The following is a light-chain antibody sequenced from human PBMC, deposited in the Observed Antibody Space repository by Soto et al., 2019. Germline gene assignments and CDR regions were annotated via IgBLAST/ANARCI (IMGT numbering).Light chain of an antibody. CDR3: QQYAGT. J-gene: IGKJ1*01. Sequence: EIMLRHSPGTLSLSPCERATLSCSASQSVSSSYLAWYQQKPGQAPRLLIYGASSRATGIPDRFSGSGSGTDFTLTISRLEPEDFAVYYCQQYAGTFGQGTKVDIK. V-gene: IGKV3-20*01. CDR2: GAS. CDR1: QSVSSSY.